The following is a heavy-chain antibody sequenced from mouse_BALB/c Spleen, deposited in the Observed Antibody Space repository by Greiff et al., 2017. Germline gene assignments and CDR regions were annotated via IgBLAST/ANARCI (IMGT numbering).Heavy chain of an antibody. D-gene: IGHD2-10*01. V-gene: IGHV2-6-7*01. Sequence: VQLVESGPGLVAPSQSLSITCTVSGFSLTGYGVNWVRQPPGKGLEWLGMIWGDGSTDYNSALKSRLSISKDNSKSQVFLKMNSLQTDDTARYYCARDDAYYGNYGAMDYWGQGTSVTVSS. CDR3: ARDDAYYGNYGAMDY. CDR1: GFSLTGYG. CDR2: IWGDGST. J-gene: IGHJ4*01.